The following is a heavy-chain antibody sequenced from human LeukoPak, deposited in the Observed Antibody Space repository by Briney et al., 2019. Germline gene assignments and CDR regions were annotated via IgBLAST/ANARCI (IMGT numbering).Heavy chain of an antibody. J-gene: IGHJ6*02. CDR3: AKSQREACCYGMDV. Sequence: GGSLRVSCTASGFTFSNYAMNWVRRAPGKGLEWVSAISGSGSNTYYTDSVKDRFTISRDNSKNSLYLQMNSLRPKDTAVYYCAKSQREACCYGMDVWGQGTTVTVS. CDR2: ISGSGSNT. CDR1: GFTFSNYA. D-gene: IGHD1-26*01. V-gene: IGHV3-23*01.